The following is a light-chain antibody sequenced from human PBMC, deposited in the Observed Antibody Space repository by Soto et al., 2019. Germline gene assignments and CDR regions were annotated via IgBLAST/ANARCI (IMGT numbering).Light chain of an antibody. Sequence: DIQMTQSPSSLSASVGDRVTITCRASQGINNLLGWYQQRPGKAPKRLIYAAFNLEGGVPSRFSGSGSGTECTLTISRLQPEDFATYYCLQHHAFPFSFGPGTTVDVK. CDR3: LQHHAFPFS. V-gene: IGKV1-17*01. J-gene: IGKJ3*01. CDR1: QGINNL. CDR2: AAF.